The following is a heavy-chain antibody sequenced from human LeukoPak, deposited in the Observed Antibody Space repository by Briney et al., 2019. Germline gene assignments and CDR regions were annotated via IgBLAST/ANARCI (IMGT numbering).Heavy chain of an antibody. V-gene: IGHV6-1*01. D-gene: IGHD6-13*01. CDR3: AREWSSWYGGLRDCFDP. CDR2: TYYRSKWYN. Sequence: SQTLSLTCAISGDSVSSNSAAWNWIRQSPSRGLEWLGRTYYRSKWYNDYAVSVKNRITINPDTSKNQFSLQLNSVTPEDTAVYYCAREWSSWYGGLRDCFDPWGQGTLVTVSS. J-gene: IGHJ5*02. CDR1: GDSVSSNSAA.